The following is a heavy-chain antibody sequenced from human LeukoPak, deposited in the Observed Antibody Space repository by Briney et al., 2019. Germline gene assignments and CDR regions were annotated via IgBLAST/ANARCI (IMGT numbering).Heavy chain of an antibody. CDR2: IYHSGST. J-gene: IGHJ3*02. Sequence: PSETLSLTCAVSGGSISSSNWWSWVRQPPGKGLEWIGEIYHSGSTNYNPSLKSRVTISVDKSKNQFSLKLSSVTAADTAVYYCARDLLEWPDACDIWGQGTMVTVSS. D-gene: IGHD3-3*01. CDR3: ARDLLEWPDACDI. CDR1: GGSISSSNW. V-gene: IGHV4-4*02.